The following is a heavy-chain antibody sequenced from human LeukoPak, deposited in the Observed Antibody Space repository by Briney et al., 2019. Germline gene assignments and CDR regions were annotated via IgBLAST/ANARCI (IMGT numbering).Heavy chain of an antibody. CDR1: GFTFSSYA. CDR2: ISGSGDNT. Sequence: PGGSLRLSCAASGFTFSSYAMSWVRQVPGKGLEWVSVISGSGDNTYYADSVKGRFTLSRDYPRNTLYLQMNSLRAEDTAVYFCAKYSGSYYYPPNWDSWGQGTLVTVSS. V-gene: IGHV3-23*01. CDR3: AKYSGSYYYPPNWDS. J-gene: IGHJ4*02. D-gene: IGHD1-26*01.